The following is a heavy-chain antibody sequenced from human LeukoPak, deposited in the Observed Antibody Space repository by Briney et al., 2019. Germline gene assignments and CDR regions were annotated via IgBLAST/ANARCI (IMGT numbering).Heavy chain of an antibody. CDR2: MNPNSGNT. Sequence: ASVKVSCKASGYTFTSYGISWVRQATGQGLEWMGWMNPNSGNTGYAQKFQGRVTMTRNTSISTAYMELSSLRSEDTAVYYCAWGKYSYGTAYYYYYYMDVWGKGTTVTVSS. D-gene: IGHD5-18*01. CDR1: GYTFTSYG. CDR3: AWGKYSYGTAYYYYYYMDV. J-gene: IGHJ6*03. V-gene: IGHV1-8*02.